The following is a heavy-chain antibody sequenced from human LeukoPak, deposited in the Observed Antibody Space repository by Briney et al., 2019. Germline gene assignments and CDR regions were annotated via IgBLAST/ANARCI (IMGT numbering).Heavy chain of an antibody. CDR1: EFTFSNYA. V-gene: IGHV3-23*01. J-gene: IGHJ5*02. CDR2: ISGGGGST. D-gene: IGHD1-14*01. CDR3: AKGSGINHYHWIDP. Sequence: GGSLRLSCAASEFTFSNYAMNWVRRAPGKGLEWVSGISGGGGSTYYAGSVKGRFTISRDNSKNTLYLQMDSLRAEDTALYYCAKGSGINHYHWIDPWGQGTLVTVSS.